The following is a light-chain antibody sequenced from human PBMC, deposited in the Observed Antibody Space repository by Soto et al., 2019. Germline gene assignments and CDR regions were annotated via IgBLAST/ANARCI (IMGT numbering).Light chain of an antibody. Sequence: DIQMTQSPSAMSASVGDRVTITCRASQDIRNYLAWFQQKPGKVPRRLIYSVSTLPSGVPSRFSGLGSGTESTLTITRLQPEDFAKYYCLQYNTYPITFGPGTKVDV. J-gene: IGKJ3*01. CDR3: LQYNTYPIT. CDR2: SVS. CDR1: QDIRNY. V-gene: IGKV1-17*03.